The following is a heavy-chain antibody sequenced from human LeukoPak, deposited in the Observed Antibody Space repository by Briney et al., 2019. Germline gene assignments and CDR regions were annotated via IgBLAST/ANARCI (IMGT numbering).Heavy chain of an antibody. CDR3: ARQGGVSSGWYEDYFDY. V-gene: IGHV4-39*01. J-gene: IGHJ4*02. CDR1: GGSISSSSYY. CDR2: IYYSGST. Sequence: SETLSLTCTASGGSISSSSYYWDWIRQPPGKGLEWIGSIYYSGSTYYNPSLKSRVTISVDTSKNQFSLKLSSVTAADTAVYYCARQGGVSSGWYEDYFDYWGQGTLVTVSS. D-gene: IGHD6-19*01.